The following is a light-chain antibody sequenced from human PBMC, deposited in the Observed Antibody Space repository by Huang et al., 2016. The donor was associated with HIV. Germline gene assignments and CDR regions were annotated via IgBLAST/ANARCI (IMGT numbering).Light chain of an antibody. V-gene: IGKV3-15*01. J-gene: IGKJ1*01. Sequence: EIVMTRSPVTLSVSPGERATLSCRASQSVSSNFAWYQQKPGQAPRLLIYGASTRATGIPATFSGSGSGTEFTLTISSLQSEDFAVYYCQQYNDWPIGTFGQGTKVEIK. CDR3: QQYNDWPIGT. CDR2: GAS. CDR1: QSVSSN.